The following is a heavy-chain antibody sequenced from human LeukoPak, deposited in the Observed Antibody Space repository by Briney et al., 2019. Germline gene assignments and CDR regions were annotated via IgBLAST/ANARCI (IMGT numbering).Heavy chain of an antibody. Sequence: SETLSLTCTVSGGSISSSSYYWGWIRQPPGKGLEWIGSIYYSGSTYYNPSLKSRVTISVDTSKNQFSLKLSSVTAADTAVYYCARATYGDTNWFDPWGQGTLVTVSS. D-gene: IGHD4-17*01. CDR2: IYYSGST. V-gene: IGHV4-39*07. J-gene: IGHJ5*02. CDR3: ARATYGDTNWFDP. CDR1: GGSISSSSYY.